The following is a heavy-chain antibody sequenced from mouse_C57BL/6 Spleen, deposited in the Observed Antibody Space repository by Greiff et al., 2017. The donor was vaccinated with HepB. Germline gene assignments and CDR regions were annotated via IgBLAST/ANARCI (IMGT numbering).Heavy chain of an antibody. CDR2: ISSGGSYT. CDR3: ARTPPEGFAY. V-gene: IGHV5-6*02. Sequence: DVKLVESGGDLVKPGGSLKLSCAASGFTFSSYGMSWVRQTPDKRLEWVATISSGGSYTYYPDSVKGRFTISRDNAKNTLYLQMSSLKSEDTAMYYCARTPPEGFAYWGQGTLVTVSA. CDR1: GFTFSSYG. J-gene: IGHJ3*01.